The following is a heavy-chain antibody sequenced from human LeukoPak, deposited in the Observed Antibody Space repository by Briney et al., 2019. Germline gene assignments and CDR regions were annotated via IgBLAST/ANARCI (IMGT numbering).Heavy chain of an antibody. V-gene: IGHV3-33*06. D-gene: IGHD6-13*01. CDR1: GFTFSSYG. CDR3: AKDYSSIAAAGMEEAFGY. CDR2: IWYDGSKK. J-gene: IGHJ4*02. Sequence: PGGSLRLSCEASGFTFSSYGMHWARQAPGKGLEWVALIWYDGSKKYYADSVKGRFTISRDNSKNTLYLHMNSLRAEDTAVYYCAKDYSSIAAAGMEEAFGYWGQGTLVTVSS.